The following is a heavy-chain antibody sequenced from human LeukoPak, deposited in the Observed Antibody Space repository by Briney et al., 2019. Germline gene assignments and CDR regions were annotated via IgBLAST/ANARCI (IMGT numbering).Heavy chain of an antibody. D-gene: IGHD3-9*01. CDR3: ARRHYDSLTANSWFDP. V-gene: IGHV5-10-1*01. Sequence: GESLRISCEASGYSFSAYHITWVRQMPGKGLEWMGRIDPSDSYTIYSPSFQGHVTISADKSINTAYLQWNSLRASDTATYYCARRHYDSLTANSWFDPWGQGTLVTVSS. CDR1: GYSFSAYH. CDR2: IDPSDSYT. J-gene: IGHJ5*02.